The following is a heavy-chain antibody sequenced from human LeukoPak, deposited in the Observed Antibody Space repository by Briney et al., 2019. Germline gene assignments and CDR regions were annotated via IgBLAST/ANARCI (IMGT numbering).Heavy chain of an antibody. CDR1: GFTCSSYA. V-gene: IGHV3-23*01. D-gene: IGHD6-19*01. CDR2: ISGSGGIT. CDR3: AKDYSGWYGKWFDP. Sequence: PGGSLRLSCAASGFTCSSYAMSWVRQAPGKGLEWVSAISGSGGITYYADSVKGRFTISRENSKNTLYMQMNSMRAEDTAVYYCAKDYSGWYGKWFDPWAREPWSPSPQ. J-gene: IGHJ5*02.